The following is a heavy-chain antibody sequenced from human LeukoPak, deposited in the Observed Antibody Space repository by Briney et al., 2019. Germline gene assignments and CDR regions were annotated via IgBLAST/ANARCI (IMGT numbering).Heavy chain of an antibody. CDR3: ARHRKYYDILTGYYEGAFDI. CDR2: IYYSGST. CDR1: GGSISSSSYY. D-gene: IGHD3-9*01. J-gene: IGHJ3*02. Sequence: PSETLSLTCTVSGGSISSSSYYWGWIRQPPGKGLEWIGSIYYSGSTYYNPSHKSRVTISVDTSKNQFSLKLSSVTAADTAVYYCARHRKYYDILTGYYEGAFDIWGQGTMVTVSS. V-gene: IGHV4-39*01.